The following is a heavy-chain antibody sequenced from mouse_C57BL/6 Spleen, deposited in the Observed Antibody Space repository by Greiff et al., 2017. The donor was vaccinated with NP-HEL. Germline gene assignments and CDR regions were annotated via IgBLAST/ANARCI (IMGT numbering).Heavy chain of an antibody. CDR2: IYPGCGNT. Sequence: ASVPLSFPSSFSPFPVSFLSFVLPLPVQCLSCISMIYPGCGNTYYNAKFKCKATLTAEKSSSTAYMQLSSLTSEDSAVYFCARSGTTVVATVDYWGQGTTLTVSS. V-gene: IGHV1-76*01. J-gene: IGHJ2*01. CDR3: ARSGTTVVATVDY. CDR1: FSPFPVSF. D-gene: IGHD1-1*01.